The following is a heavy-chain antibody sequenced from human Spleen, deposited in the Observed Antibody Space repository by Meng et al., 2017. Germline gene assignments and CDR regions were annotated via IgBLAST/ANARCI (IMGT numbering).Heavy chain of an antibody. V-gene: IGHV3-74*01. CDR1: GFTFSSYW. J-gene: IGHJ4*02. CDR2: VNSDGSST. D-gene: IGHD3-9*01. CDR3: ARDADWVIFDH. Sequence: GESLKISCAASGFTFSSYWMHWVRQAPGTGLVWVSRVNSDGSSTNYADSVKGRFTISRDNAKNTLYLQMNSLRAEDTAVYYCARDADWVIFDHWGQGALVTVSS.